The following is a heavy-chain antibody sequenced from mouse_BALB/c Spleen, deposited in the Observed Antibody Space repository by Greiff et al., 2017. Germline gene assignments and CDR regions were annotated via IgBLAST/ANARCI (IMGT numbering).Heavy chain of an antibody. CDR3: ARGYGSSLWYFDV. CDR2: IDPANGNT. CDR1: GFNIKDTY. J-gene: IGHJ1*01. V-gene: IGHV14-3*02. Sequence: EVQLVESGAELVKPGASVKLSCTASGFNIKDTYMHWVKQRPEQGLEWIGRIDPANGNTKYDPKFQGKATITADTSSNTAYLQLSSLTSEDTAVYYCARGYGSSLWYFDVWGAGTTVTVSS. D-gene: IGHD1-1*01.